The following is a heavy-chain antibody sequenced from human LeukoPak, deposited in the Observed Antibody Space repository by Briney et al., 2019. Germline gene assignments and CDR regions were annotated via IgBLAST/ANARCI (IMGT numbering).Heavy chain of an antibody. J-gene: IGHJ4*02. CDR1: GGSISSSSYH. Sequence: PSETLSLTCTVSGGSISSSSYHWGWIRQPPGKGLEWIGSIYYSGSTYYNPSLKSRVTISVDTSKNQFSLKLSSVTAADTAVYYCARDSSSWKGGTDYWGQGTLVTVSS. V-gene: IGHV4-39*07. CDR3: ARDSSSWKGGTDY. D-gene: IGHD6-13*01. CDR2: IYYSGST.